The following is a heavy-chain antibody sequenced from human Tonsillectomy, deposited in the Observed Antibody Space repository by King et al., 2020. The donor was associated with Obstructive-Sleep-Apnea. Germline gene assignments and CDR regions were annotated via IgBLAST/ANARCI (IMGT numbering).Heavy chain of an antibody. Sequence: VQLQESGPGLVKPSETLSLTCTVSGGSISSYYWSWIRQPPGKGLELMGYSYYSGATNYNPSLKSRVTISVDTSKNQFSLKLSSVTAADTAVYYCARDRLGLPIDYWGQGTLVTVSS. J-gene: IGHJ4*02. V-gene: IGHV4-59*01. CDR2: SYYSGAT. D-gene: IGHD3-22*01. CDR1: GGSISSYY. CDR3: ARDRLGLPIDY.